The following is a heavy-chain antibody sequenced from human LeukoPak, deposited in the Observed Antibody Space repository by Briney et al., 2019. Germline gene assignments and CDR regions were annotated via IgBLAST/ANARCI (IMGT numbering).Heavy chain of an antibody. V-gene: IGHV3-21*01. CDR2: ISSSSSYI. CDR1: GFTFSSYS. J-gene: IGHJ4*02. CDR3: ARDRYSSGWYVFDC. D-gene: IGHD6-19*01. Sequence: GGSLRLSCAASGFTFSSYSMNWVRQAPGKGLEWVSSISSSSSYIYYADSVKGRFTISRDNAKNSLYLQMNSLRAEDTAVYYCARDRYSSGWYVFDCWGQGTLVTVSS.